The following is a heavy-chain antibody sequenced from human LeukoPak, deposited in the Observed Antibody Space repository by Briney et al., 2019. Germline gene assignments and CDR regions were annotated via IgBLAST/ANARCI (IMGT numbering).Heavy chain of an antibody. J-gene: IGHJ4*02. D-gene: IGHD6-19*01. CDR3: ATPGQWPVYFDY. CDR1: GFTFNSYG. CDR2: FSGSGAGA. Sequence: GGSLRLSCAASGFTFNSYGMSWARQAPGKGLEWVSSFSGSGAGAYYADSVKGRFTVSRDNSKNTLYLQMNSLRAEDTAVYYCATPGQWPVYFDYWGQGTLVTVSS. V-gene: IGHV3-23*01.